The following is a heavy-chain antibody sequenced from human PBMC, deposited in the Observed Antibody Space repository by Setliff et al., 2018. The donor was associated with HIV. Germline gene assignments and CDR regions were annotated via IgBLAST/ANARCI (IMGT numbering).Heavy chain of an antibody. Sequence: LRLSCAASGFTFSSYWMHWVRQAPGKGLVWVSRLNTDGGSTKYADSVKGRFTISRDNAKNTLYLQMDSLRGEDTAVYYCARGYYGSDLQNAMDVWGQGTTVTVSS. CDR2: LNTDGGST. V-gene: IGHV3-74*03. CDR3: ARGYYGSDLQNAMDV. D-gene: IGHD3-10*01. J-gene: IGHJ6*02. CDR1: GFTFSSYW.